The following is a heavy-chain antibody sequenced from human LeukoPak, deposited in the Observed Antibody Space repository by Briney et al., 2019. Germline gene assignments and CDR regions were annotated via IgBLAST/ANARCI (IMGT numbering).Heavy chain of an antibody. CDR2: ISGYNANT. D-gene: IGHD6-19*01. Sequence: WASVKVSCTASGYTFTSYGMSWVRQAPGQGLEWMGWISGYNANTNYAQKLQGRVTMTTDTSTSTAYMELRNLRSDDTAVYYCAREGSSGWYRTSYYYYGMDVWGQGTTVTVSS. CDR3: AREGSSGWYRTSYYYYGMDV. CDR1: GYTFTSYG. V-gene: IGHV1-18*01. J-gene: IGHJ6*02.